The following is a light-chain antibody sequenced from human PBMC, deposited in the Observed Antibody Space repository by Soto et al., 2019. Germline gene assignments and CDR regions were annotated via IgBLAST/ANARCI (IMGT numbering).Light chain of an antibody. V-gene: IGKV3-15*01. CDR1: HSVRSS. Sequence: EIVMTQSPATLSVSPGDRATLSCRASHSVRSSLAWYQQKPGQAPRLLIHGASTRATGIPGRFSGSGSGTEFTLIISSLQSEDFAVYYCQQYNEWPETFGQGTRVEIK. CDR3: QQYNEWPET. CDR2: GAS. J-gene: IGKJ1*01.